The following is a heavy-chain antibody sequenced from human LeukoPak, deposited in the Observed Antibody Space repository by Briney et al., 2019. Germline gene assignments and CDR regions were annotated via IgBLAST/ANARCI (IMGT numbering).Heavy chain of an antibody. CDR1: GYTFTGYY. CDR2: INPNSGGT. J-gene: IGHJ4*02. D-gene: IGHD1-26*01. Sequence: ASVKVSCKASGYTFTGYYMHWVRQAPGQGLEWMGWINPNSGGTNYAQKFQGRVTMTRDTSISTVYMELSSLRSEDTAVYYCARGGGIVGARLSHWGQGTLVTVSS. CDR3: ARGGGIVGARLSH. V-gene: IGHV1-2*02.